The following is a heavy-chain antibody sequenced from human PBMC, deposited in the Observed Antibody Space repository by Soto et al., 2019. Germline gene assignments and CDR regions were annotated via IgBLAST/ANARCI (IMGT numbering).Heavy chain of an antibody. CDR1: GFTFSSFW. CDR2: INGDGSST. Sequence: QPGGSLRLSCAASGFTFSSFWMHWVRQAPEKGLLWVSRINGDGSSTNYADSVKGRFTISRDNAKNTLYLHMNSLRAEDTAVYYCARTLGGSSSPYWGQGTLVTVSS. J-gene: IGHJ4*02. CDR3: ARTLGGSSSPY. D-gene: IGHD6-13*01. V-gene: IGHV3-74*01.